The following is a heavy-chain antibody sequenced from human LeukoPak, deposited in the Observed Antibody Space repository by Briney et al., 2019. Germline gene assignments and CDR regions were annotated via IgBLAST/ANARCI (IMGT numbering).Heavy chain of an antibody. J-gene: IGHJ3*02. CDR2: ISGSGGST. CDR3: ARAGGGTYYYDSSGYSGAFDI. CDR1: GFTFSSYA. D-gene: IGHD3-22*01. Sequence: GGSLRLSCAASGFTFSSYAMSWVRQAPGKGLEWVSAISGSGGSTYYADSVKGRFTISRDNSKNTLYLQMNSLRAEDTAVYYCARAGGGTYYYDSSGYSGAFDIWGQGTMVTVSS. V-gene: IGHV3-23*01.